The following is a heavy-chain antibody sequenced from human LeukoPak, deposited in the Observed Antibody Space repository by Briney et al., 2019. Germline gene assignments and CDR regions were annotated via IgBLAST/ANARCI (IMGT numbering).Heavy chain of an antibody. CDR1: GGSISSSSYY. Sequence: PSETLSLTCTVSGGSISSSSYYWGWIRQPPGKGLEWIGSIYYSGSTYYNPSLKSRVTISVDTSKNQFSLKLSSVTAADTAVYYCARGAIAVAGTYPFQHWGQGTLVTVSS. CDR3: ARGAIAVAGTYPFQH. D-gene: IGHD6-19*01. V-gene: IGHV4-39*07. CDR2: IYYSGST. J-gene: IGHJ1*01.